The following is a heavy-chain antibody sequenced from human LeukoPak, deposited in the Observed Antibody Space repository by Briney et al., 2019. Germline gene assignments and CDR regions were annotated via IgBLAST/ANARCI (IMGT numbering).Heavy chain of an antibody. J-gene: IGHJ4*02. CDR3: AREFCSSTNCYFDY. D-gene: IGHD2-2*01. Sequence: GGSLRLSCAASGFTFSSYWMSWVRQAPGKGLEWVANIKKDGSEKYYVDSVKGRFTIPRDSAKTPLYLQMNSLRAEDTAVYYCAREFCSSTNCYFDYWGQGTLVTVSS. CDR1: GFTFSSYW. CDR2: IKKDGSEK. V-gene: IGHV3-7*01.